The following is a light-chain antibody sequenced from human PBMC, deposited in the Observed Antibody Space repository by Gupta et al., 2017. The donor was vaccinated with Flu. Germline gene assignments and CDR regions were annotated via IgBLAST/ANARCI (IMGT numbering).Light chain of an antibody. CDR3: QSASSIRTYVL. V-gene: IGLV3-25*02. Sequence: ELTHPPPVSVSPGQTARITCSGDTLSNQYVYWYQQKPGQAPVLVIYKDVERPSGIPGRFSGSSSGTKVTWTISGVQAENEADNDCQSASSIRTYVLFGGGTKLTVL. CDR2: KDV. J-gene: IGLJ2*01. CDR1: TLSNQY.